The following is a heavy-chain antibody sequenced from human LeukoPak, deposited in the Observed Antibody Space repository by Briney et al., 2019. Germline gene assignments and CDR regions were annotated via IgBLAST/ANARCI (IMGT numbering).Heavy chain of an antibody. CDR3: VAYSSTWYSIDY. D-gene: IGHD6-13*01. CDR1: GFTFSSYG. Sequence: TGGSLRLSCAASGFTFSSYGMHWVRQAPGKGLEWVAFIGYDGSNEDYAYSVKGRFTISRDNSRNTLYLQMNSLRAEDTAVYYCVAYSSTWYSIDYWGQGTLVTVSS. CDR2: IGYDGSNE. J-gene: IGHJ4*02. V-gene: IGHV3-30*02.